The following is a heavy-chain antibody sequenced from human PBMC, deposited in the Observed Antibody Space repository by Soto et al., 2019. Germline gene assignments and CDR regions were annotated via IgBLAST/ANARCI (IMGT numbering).Heavy chain of an antibody. CDR3: AKEGKGIGGAKAGAFDI. CDR1: GFTFSSYG. J-gene: IGHJ3*02. Sequence: QVQLVESGGGVVQPGRSLRLSCAASGFTFSSYGMHWVRQAPGKGLEWVAVISYDGSNKYYADSVKGRFTISRDNSKNSRELQRNSLRAEDTAVYYCAKEGKGIGGAKAGAFDIWGQGRMFTVSS. V-gene: IGHV3-30*18. CDR2: ISYDGSNK. D-gene: IGHD1-26*01.